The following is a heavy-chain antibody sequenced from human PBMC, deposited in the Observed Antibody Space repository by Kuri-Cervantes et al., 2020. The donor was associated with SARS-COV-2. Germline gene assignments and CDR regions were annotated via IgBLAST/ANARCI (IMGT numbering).Heavy chain of an antibody. D-gene: IGHD3-16*01. CDR2: IVVGSGDT. Sequence: SVKVSCKTSGFTFTGSTIQRVRQARGQGLEWIGWIVVGSGDTSYAQEFQDRVTITRDMSTATAYMELRTLRSEDTAVYFCSLDASDYWGQGTLVTVSS. CDR3: SLDASDY. V-gene: IGHV1-58*02. J-gene: IGHJ4*02. CDR1: GFTFTGST.